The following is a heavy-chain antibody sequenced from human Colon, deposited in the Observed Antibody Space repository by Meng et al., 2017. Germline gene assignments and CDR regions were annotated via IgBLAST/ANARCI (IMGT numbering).Heavy chain of an antibody. CDR3: ARLRGSGYYGGD. CDR1: GFTFSSFW. J-gene: IGHJ4*02. CDR2: IKQDGSET. D-gene: IGHD3-3*01. Sequence: GESLKISCAASGFTFSSFWMSWVRQAPGKGLEWVANIKQDGSETYYVDSVKGRFTISRDNAKNSLYLEMNSLRAGDTAVYYCARLRGSGYYGGDWGQGTLVTFSS. V-gene: IGHV3-7*01.